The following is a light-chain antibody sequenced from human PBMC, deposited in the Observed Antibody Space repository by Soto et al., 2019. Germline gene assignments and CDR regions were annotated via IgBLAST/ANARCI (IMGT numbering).Light chain of an antibody. Sequence: QSVLTQPRSVSGSPGQSVTIYCTGTSSDVGGFNYVSWYQQHPDKAPKLMIYDVSQRPSGVPGRFSGSKSGNTASLTISGLQAEDEADYYCCSFAGTYTYVFGTGTKVTVL. CDR1: SSDVGGFNY. V-gene: IGLV2-11*01. CDR2: DVS. J-gene: IGLJ1*01. CDR3: CSFAGTYTYV.